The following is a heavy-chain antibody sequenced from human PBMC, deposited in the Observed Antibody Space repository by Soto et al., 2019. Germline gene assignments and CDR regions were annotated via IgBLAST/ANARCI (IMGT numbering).Heavy chain of an antibody. V-gene: IGHV4-34*01. CDR3: ARGRQARGVIRVPFDY. D-gene: IGHD3-10*01. CDR1: VGSFSGYY. CDR2: MNHSGST. J-gene: IGHJ4*02. Sequence: PSETLSLTCAVYVGSFSGYYWSWIRQPPGKGLEWVGEMNHSGSTNYNPSLKSRVTISVDTSKNQFSLKLTSVTAADTAVYYCARGRQARGVIRVPFDYWGQGTLVTVSS.